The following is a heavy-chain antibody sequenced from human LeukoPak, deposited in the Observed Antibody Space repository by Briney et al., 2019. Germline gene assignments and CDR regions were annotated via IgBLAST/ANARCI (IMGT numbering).Heavy chain of an antibody. J-gene: IGHJ3*02. CDR2: IYYSGST. CDR3: AMTTVVTPDAFDI. CDR1: GGSISSYY. V-gene: IGHV4-59*08. D-gene: IGHD4-23*01. Sequence: PSETLSLTCTVSGGSISSYYWSWIRQPPGKGLEWIGYIYYSGSTNYNPSLKSRVTISVDTSKNQFSLKPSSVTAADTAVYYCAMTTVVTPDAFDIWGQGTMVTVSS.